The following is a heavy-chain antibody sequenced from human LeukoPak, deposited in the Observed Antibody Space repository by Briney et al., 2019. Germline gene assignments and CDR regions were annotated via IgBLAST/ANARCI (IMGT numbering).Heavy chain of an antibody. Sequence: ASVKVSCKASGYTFTGYYMHWVRQAPGQGLEWMGWINPNSGATNYAQKFQGRVTMTRDTSISTAYMELSRLRSDDTAVYYCARDIIAAAGNGVFVFDYWGQGTLVTVSS. CDR1: GYTFTGYY. CDR3: ARDIIAAAGNGVFVFDY. V-gene: IGHV1-2*02. CDR2: INPNSGAT. J-gene: IGHJ4*02. D-gene: IGHD6-13*01.